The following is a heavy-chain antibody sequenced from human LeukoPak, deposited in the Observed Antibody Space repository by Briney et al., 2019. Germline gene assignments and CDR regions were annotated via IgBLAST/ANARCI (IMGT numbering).Heavy chain of an antibody. D-gene: IGHD6-19*01. V-gene: IGHV5-51*01. CDR2: IYPGDSDT. J-gene: IGHJ6*02. Sequence: PGESLKISCMVSGYSFTTYWIGWLRQMPGKGLEWMGVIYPGDSDTRYSPSFEGQVTIAVDKSISTAYLQWSSLKASDTAIYYCARHGVVAGSYYFGMDVWGQGTTVTVSS. CDR1: GYSFTTYW. CDR3: ARHGVVAGSYYFGMDV.